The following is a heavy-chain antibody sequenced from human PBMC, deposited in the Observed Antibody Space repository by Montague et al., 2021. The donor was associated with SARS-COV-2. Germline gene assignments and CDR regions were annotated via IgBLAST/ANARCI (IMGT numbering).Heavy chain of an antibody. CDR3: ARSGQPAGNYAPLGYYGLDV. CDR2: IDWDDDN. D-gene: IGHD1-26*01. Sequence: PALVKPTQTLTLTCTFSGFSRTTSAICVSWIRQPPGKAPEWLARIDWDDDNHYNASLKTRLTISKDTSKNHVVLTMTNMDPVDTGTYYCARSGQPAGNYAPLGYYGLDVWGRGTTVIVSS. J-gene: IGHJ6*02. V-gene: IGHV2-70*11. CDR1: GFSRTTSAIC.